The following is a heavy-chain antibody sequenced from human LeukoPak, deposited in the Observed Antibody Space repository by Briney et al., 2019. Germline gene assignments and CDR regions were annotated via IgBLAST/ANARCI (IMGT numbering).Heavy chain of an antibody. V-gene: IGHV4-39*07. CDR1: GGSISSSSYH. CDR2: IYYSGST. D-gene: IGHD3-22*01. J-gene: IGHJ4*02. Sequence: PSETLSLTCTVSGGSISSSSYHWGWIRQPPGKGLEWIGNIYYSGSTYYNPSLKSRVTISVDTSKNQFSLRLSSVTAADTAVYYCARSHYYDSSGYYYRFGFNYWGQGTLVTVSS. CDR3: ARSHYYDSSGYYYRFGFNY.